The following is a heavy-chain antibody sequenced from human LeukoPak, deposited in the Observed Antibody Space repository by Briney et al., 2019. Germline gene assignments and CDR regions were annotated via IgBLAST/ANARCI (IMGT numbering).Heavy chain of an antibody. CDR1: GFTFSSYW. Sequence: GGSLRLSCAASGFTFSSYWMHWVRQVPGKGLVCVSRIKNDESSAYYADSVKGRFTISRDNAKSTLYLQMNGLRAEDTAVYYCARDFDYYDRTGSGRFIGYWGQGALVTVSS. V-gene: IGHV3-74*01. CDR2: IKNDESSA. CDR3: ARDFDYYDRTGSGRFIGY. J-gene: IGHJ4*02. D-gene: IGHD3-22*01.